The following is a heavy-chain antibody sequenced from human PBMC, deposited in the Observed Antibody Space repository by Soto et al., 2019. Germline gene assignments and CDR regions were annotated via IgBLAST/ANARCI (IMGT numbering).Heavy chain of an antibody. D-gene: IGHD3-22*01. J-gene: IGHJ3*02. CDR2: IRSKAYGGTT. CDR3: TRHYDSSGYYSGAFDI. CDR1: GFTFGDYA. V-gene: IGHV3-49*04. Sequence: PGGSLRLSCTASGFTFGDYAMSWVRQAPGKGLEWVGFIRSKAYGGTTEYAASVKGRFTISRDDSKSIAYLQMNSLKTEDTAVYYCTRHYDSSGYYSGAFDIWGQGTMVTVSS.